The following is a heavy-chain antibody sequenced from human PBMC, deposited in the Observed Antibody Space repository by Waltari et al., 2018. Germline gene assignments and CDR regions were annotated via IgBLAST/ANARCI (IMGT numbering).Heavy chain of an antibody. CDR1: GGSLSSYY. J-gene: IGHJ4*02. V-gene: IGHV4-59*01. CDR3: AKERSGWIDY. D-gene: IGHD6-19*01. Sequence: QVQLQESGPGLVKPSATLSLTCPVSGGSLSSYYLCWIRQPPGKGLEWIGYIYYSGSTNYNPSLKSRVTISVDTSKNQFSLKLSSVTAADTAVYYCAKERSGWIDYWGQGTLVTVSS. CDR2: IYYSGST.